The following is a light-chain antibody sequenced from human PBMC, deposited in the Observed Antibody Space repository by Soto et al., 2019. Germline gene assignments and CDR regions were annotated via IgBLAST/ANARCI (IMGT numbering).Light chain of an antibody. V-gene: IGLV4-69*01. Sequence: QLVLTQSPSASASLGASVNLTCTLSSGHSNYAIAWHQQQPEKGPRYLMKVNSDGSHSKGDGIPDRFSGSSSGAERYLTISSLQSEDEADYYCQTWGIGFHVVFGGGTKLTVL. CDR2: VNSDGSH. J-gene: IGLJ2*01. CDR3: QTWGIGFHVV. CDR1: SGHSNYA.